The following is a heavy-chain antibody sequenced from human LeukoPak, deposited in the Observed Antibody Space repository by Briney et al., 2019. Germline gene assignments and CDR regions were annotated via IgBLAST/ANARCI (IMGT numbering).Heavy chain of an antibody. V-gene: IGHV3-7*03. J-gene: IGHJ4*02. Sequence: PGGSLRLSCTTSGFTFRSYWMSWLRQAPGKGLEWVANIKQDGSQKYYVGSVKGRFTISRDNAKNSLYLQMNSLRAEDTAFYYCAKESYYSGSGITHWGQGTLVTVSS. CDR2: IKQDGSQK. CDR1: GFTFRSYW. CDR3: AKESYYSGSGITH. D-gene: IGHD3-10*01.